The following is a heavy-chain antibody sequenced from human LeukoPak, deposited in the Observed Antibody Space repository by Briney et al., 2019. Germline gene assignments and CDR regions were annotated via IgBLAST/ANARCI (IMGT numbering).Heavy chain of an antibody. CDR3: ARDSARGYSYGYNAFDI. J-gene: IGHJ3*02. Sequence: GASVKVSCEASGYNFRNYGIGWVRQAPRQGLEWMGWITAGNGNTNYAQKVQGRVTMTTDTSTSTAYMELRSLRSDDTAVYFCARDSARGYSYGYNAFDIWGQGTMVTVSS. D-gene: IGHD5-18*01. CDR1: GYNFRNYG. CDR2: ITAGNGNT. V-gene: IGHV1-18*01.